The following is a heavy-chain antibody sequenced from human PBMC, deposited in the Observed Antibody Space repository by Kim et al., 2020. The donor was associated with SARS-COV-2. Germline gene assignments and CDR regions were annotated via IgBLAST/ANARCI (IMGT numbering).Heavy chain of an antibody. CDR2: MNPNSGNT. CDR3: ARGYMDDSKQQLVFYYYYYGMDV. J-gene: IGHJ6*02. V-gene: IGHV1-8*01. D-gene: IGHD6-13*01. CDR1: GYTFTSYD. Sequence: ASVKVSCKASGYTFTSYDINWVRQATGQGLEWMGWMNPNSGNTGYAQKFQGRVTMTRNTSISTAYMELSSLRSEDTAVYYCARGYMDDSKQQLVFYYYYYGMDVWGQGTTVTVSS.